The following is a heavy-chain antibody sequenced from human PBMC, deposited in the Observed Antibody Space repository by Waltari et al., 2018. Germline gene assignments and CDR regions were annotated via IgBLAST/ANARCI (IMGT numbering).Heavy chain of an antibody. CDR3: ITDPANAYVRWFDP. Sequence: EVQLVESGGGLVKPGGSLRLSCAASGFNFFAPLLTWVRQAPGKGLEWVGRIKRSSDGGAAEYAAPVNGRFIISRDDSSSTLYLQMNSLKSEDTAVYYCITDPANAYVRWFDPWGQGTLVTVSS. D-gene: IGHD2-2*01. CDR2: IKRSSDGGAA. J-gene: IGHJ5*02. CDR1: GFNFFAPL. V-gene: IGHV3-15*01.